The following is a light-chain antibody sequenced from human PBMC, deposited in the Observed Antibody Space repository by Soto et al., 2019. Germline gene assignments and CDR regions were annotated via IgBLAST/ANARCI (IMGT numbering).Light chain of an antibody. J-gene: IGLJ1*01. CDR2: GNS. CDR1: SSNIGAGYD. Sequence: VLAQPPSVSGAPGQKVTISCTGSSSNIGAGYDLHWYQQLPGTAPKLLLYGNSNRPSGVPDRFSGSKSGTSASLAITGLQAEDEADYYCQSYDSSLSAYVFGAGTKVTVL. CDR3: QSYDSSLSAYV. V-gene: IGLV1-40*01.